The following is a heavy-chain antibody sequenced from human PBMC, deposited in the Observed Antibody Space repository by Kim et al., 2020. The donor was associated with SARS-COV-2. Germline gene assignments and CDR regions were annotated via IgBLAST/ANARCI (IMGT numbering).Heavy chain of an antibody. J-gene: IGHJ4*02. V-gene: IGHV3-7*01. CDR2: IKGEGSER. D-gene: IGHD5-12*01. Sequence: GGSLRLSCAASGFTFSTYWMNWVRQAPGKGLEWVANIKGEGSERYYVDSVKGRFTISRDNAKNSLFLQMNSLRADDTAVYYCARARGPNCWGQGTLVTVSS. CDR1: GFTFSTYW. CDR3: ARARGPNC.